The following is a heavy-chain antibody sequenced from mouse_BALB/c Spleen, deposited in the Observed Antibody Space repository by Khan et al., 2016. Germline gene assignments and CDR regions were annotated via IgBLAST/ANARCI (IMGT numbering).Heavy chain of an antibody. CDR2: ISCYNGAT. D-gene: IGHD1-1*01. J-gene: IGHJ4*01. CDR1: GYSFTGYY. V-gene: IGHV1S34*01. Sequence: LVKTGASVKISCKASGYSFTGYYMHWVKQSHGKSLEWFGYISCYNGATNYNQKFKGKATFTVDTSSSTAYMQFNSLTSEDSAVYYVARWYYDGCYAMDYWGQGTSGTVSS. CDR3: ARWYYDGCYAMDY.